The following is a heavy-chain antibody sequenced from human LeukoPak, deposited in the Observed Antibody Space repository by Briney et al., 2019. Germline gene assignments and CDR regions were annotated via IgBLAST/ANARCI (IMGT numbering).Heavy chain of an antibody. CDR3: ARLTDSGSLFDY. Sequence: SETLSLTCTVSSGSISSGTYYWSWIRQPAGKGLEWIGRIYSSGSTNYNPSLKSRVTISVDTPKNQFSLKLSSVTAADTAVYYCARLTDSGSLFDYWGQGTLVTVSS. CDR2: IYSSGST. V-gene: IGHV4-61*02. CDR1: SGSISSGTYY. D-gene: IGHD3-10*01. J-gene: IGHJ4*02.